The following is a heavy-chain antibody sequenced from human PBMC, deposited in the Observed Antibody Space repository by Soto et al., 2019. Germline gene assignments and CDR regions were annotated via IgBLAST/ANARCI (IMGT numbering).Heavy chain of an antibody. J-gene: IGHJ6*01. Sequence: ASVKVSCKASGYTFTSYGISWVRQAPGQGLEWMGWISAYNGNTNYAQKLQGRVTMTTDTSTSTAYMELRSLRPDDTAVYYCARDDLQQGHPYSSSWDVDSYYCIDV. CDR3: ARDDLQQGHPYSSSWDVDSYYCIDV. D-gene: IGHD6-13*01. CDR1: GYTFTSYG. V-gene: IGHV1-18*01. CDR2: ISAYNGNT.